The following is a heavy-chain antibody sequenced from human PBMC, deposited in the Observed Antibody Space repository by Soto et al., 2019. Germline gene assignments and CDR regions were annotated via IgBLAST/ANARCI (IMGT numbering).Heavy chain of an antibody. CDR3: ASGTEVSPSWDV. Sequence: QVQLQESGPGLVKPSQTLSLTCTVSGGSISSGGYYWSWIRQHPGKGLEWIGYLYYSGSNYYNPSLKSRVTISVDTSKNQFSLKLSSVTAADTAVYYCASGTEVSPSWDVWGQGTTVTVSS. V-gene: IGHV4-31*03. J-gene: IGHJ6*02. D-gene: IGHD1-26*01. CDR1: GGSISSGGYY. CDR2: LYYSGSN.